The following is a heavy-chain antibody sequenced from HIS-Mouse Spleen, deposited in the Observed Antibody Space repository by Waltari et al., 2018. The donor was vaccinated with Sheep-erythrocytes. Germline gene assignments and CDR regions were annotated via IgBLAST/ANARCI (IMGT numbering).Heavy chain of an antibody. Sequence: QLQLQESGPGLVKPSETLSLTCTVSGGSISSSSYYWGWIRQPPGRGLEWIGSIYYSRRTCYTPSLKSLVTISVDTSKNQFSLKLSSVTAADTAVYYCARLYYYDSSGYYFDYWGQGTLVTVSS. CDR3: ARLYYYDSSGYYFDY. V-gene: IGHV4-39*01. CDR1: GGSISSSSYY. J-gene: IGHJ4*02. D-gene: IGHD3-22*01. CDR2: IYYSRRT.